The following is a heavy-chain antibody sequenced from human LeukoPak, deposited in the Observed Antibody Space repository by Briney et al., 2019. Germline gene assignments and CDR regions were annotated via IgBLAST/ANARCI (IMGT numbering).Heavy chain of an antibody. V-gene: IGHV3-30*04. CDR3: ARWARYCSSGSCYSWFDP. CDR2: ISYDGSNK. CDR1: GFTFSSYA. J-gene: IGHJ5*02. Sequence: SGGSLRLSCAASGFTFSSYAMHWVRQAPGKGLEWVAVISYDGSNKYYADSVKGRFTISSDNAKNSLYLQMNSLRVDDTAVYYCARWARYCSSGSCYSWFDPWGQGTLVTVSS. D-gene: IGHD2-15*01.